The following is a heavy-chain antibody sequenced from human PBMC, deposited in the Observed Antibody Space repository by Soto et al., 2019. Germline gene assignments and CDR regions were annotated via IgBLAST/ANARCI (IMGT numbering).Heavy chain of an antibody. Sequence: PGGSLRLSCAASGFTFSSYAMSWVRQAPGKGLEWVSAISGSGGSTYYADSVKGRFTISRDNSKNTLYLQMNSLRAEDTAVYYCAKDHLAPPYYYDSSGYYPYYFDYWGQGTLVTVSS. D-gene: IGHD3-22*01. CDR1: GFTFSSYA. V-gene: IGHV3-23*01. CDR2: ISGSGGST. CDR3: AKDHLAPPYYYDSSGYYPYYFDY. J-gene: IGHJ4*02.